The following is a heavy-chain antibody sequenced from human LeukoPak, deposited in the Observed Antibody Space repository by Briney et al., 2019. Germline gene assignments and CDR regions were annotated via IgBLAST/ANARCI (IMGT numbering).Heavy chain of an antibody. V-gene: IGHV1-18*01. J-gene: IGHJ4*02. CDR1: GYNFTNYG. Sequence: ASVKVSCKTSGYNFTNYGISWVRQAPGQGLEWMGWISAYNGGTNYAQKLQGRVTMTTDTSTNTAYLALSNLRSGDTAFYYCARAPSFGDYGGDYWGQGTLVTVSS. CDR2: ISAYNGGT. CDR3: ARAPSFGDYGGDY. D-gene: IGHD4-17*01.